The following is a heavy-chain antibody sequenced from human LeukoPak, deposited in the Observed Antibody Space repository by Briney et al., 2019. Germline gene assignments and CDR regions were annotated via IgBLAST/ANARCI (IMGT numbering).Heavy chain of an antibody. CDR3: AKDYTYDILTGLVVTAIPYFDY. CDR1: GFTFDDYA. J-gene: IGHJ4*02. V-gene: IGHV3-9*01. CDR2: ISWNSGSI. Sequence: PGGSLRLSCAASGFTFDDYAMHWVRQAPGKGPEWVSGISWNSGSIGYADSVKGRFTISRDNAKNSLYLQMNSLRAEDTALYYCAKDYTYDILTGLVVTAIPYFDYWGQGTLVTVSS. D-gene: IGHD3-9*01.